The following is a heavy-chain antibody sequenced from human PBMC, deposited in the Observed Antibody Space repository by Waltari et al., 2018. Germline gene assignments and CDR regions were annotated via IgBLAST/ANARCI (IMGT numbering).Heavy chain of an antibody. CDR3: ARSDGSYSAFDI. V-gene: IGHV3-21*01. CDR1: GFSFSTYS. D-gene: IGHD1-26*01. J-gene: IGHJ3*02. Sequence: EVQLVESGGGLVKPGGSLRLSCAASGFSFSTYSMNWDRQAPGKGLEWVSSISSSSTYIYDADSVKGRFTISRDNAKNSLYLQMNSLRADDTAVYYCARSDGSYSAFDIWGQGTMVTVSS. CDR2: ISSSSTYI.